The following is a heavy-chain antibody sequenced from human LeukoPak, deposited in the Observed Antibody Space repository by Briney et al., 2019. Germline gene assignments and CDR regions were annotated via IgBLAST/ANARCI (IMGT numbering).Heavy chain of an antibody. CDR1: GFTFSSYA. V-gene: IGHV3-30*04. CDR2: ISYDGSNK. J-gene: IGHJ3*02. CDR3: AGLLWFGDLNGAFDI. Sequence: GGSLTLPCAASGFTFSSYAMHWVRQAPGKGLEWVAVISYDGSNKYYADSVKGRFTISRDNSKNTLYLQMNSLRAEDTAVYYCAGLLWFGDLNGAFDIWGQGKIVTVSS. D-gene: IGHD3-10*01.